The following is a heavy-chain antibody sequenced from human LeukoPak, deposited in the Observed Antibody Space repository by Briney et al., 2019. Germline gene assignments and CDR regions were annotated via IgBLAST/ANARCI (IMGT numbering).Heavy chain of an antibody. CDR1: GFTFSDYY. CDR2: IRSIVSTI. D-gene: IGHD3-3*01. V-gene: IGHV3-11*04. Sequence: PARSLRLSCAPSGFTFSDYYMSCIRHAQGKVLEWVSYIRSIVSTIYYADSVKRRSTISRDNAKNSLYLQMNSLRAEDTAVYYCARIERITIFGVVTDYYYYYMDVWGKGTTVTVSS. J-gene: IGHJ6*03. CDR3: ARIERITIFGVVTDYYYYYMDV.